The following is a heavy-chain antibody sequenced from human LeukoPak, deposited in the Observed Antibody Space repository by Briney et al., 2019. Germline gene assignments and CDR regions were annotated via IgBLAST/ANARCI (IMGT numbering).Heavy chain of an antibody. D-gene: IGHD6-13*01. Sequence: GGSLRLSRTASGFTFSSYWMSWVRQAPGKGLEWVANIKQDGSEKHYVDSVKGRFTISRDNAKNSLYLQMNSLRAEDTAVYYCASYIAAAGTWSRWFDPWGQGTLVTVSS. CDR3: ASYIAAAGTWSRWFDP. CDR2: IKQDGSEK. V-gene: IGHV3-7*01. CDR1: GFTFSSYW. J-gene: IGHJ5*02.